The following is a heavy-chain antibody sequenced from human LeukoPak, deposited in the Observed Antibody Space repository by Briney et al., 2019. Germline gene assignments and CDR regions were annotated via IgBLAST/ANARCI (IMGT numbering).Heavy chain of an antibody. CDR1: GGSFSGYY. J-gene: IGHJ4*02. V-gene: IGHV4-34*01. D-gene: IGHD2-15*01. Sequence: PSETLSLTCAVYGGSFSGYYWSWIRQPPGKGLEWIGEINHSGSTNYNPSLKSRVTISVDTSKNQFSLKLSSVTAADTAVYYCAREPSDCSGGSCYSGDYWGQGTLVTVSS. CDR3: AREPSDCSGGSCYSGDY. CDR2: INHSGST.